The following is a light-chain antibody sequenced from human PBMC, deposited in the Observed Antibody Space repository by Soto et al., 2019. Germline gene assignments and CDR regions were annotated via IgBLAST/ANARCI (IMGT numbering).Light chain of an antibody. CDR2: EAC. CDR3: QHYDTYSPMWT. CDR1: QSINW. V-gene: IGKV1-5*03. Sequence: DIQLAQSPSTLSASVGDRITITCRATQSINWLAWYQQKPGKAPKLLIFEACRLESGVPSRFSGSGSGTEFTLTISSLQPDDFGTYYCQHYDTYSPMWTFGQGTKVDVK. J-gene: IGKJ1*01.